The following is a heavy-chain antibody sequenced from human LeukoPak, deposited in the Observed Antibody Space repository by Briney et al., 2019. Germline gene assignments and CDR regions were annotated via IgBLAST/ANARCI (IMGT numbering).Heavy chain of an antibody. CDR3: ARDWYYYGSGSYWIDY. Sequence: GGSLRLSCAASGFTFSSYSMNWVRQAPGKGLEWVSSISSSSSSYIYYADSVKGRFTISRDNAKSSLYLQMNSLRAEDTAVYYCARDWYYYGSGSYWIDYWGLGTLVTVSS. D-gene: IGHD3-10*01. CDR1: GFTFSSYS. J-gene: IGHJ4*02. CDR2: ISSSSSSYI. V-gene: IGHV3-21*01.